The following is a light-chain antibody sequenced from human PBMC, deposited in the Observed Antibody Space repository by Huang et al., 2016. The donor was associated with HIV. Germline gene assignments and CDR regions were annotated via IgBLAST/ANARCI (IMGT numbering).Light chain of an antibody. Sequence: EIVLTQSPGTLSLSPGERATLSCRASQPVSSTYLAGYQQKPGQAPRLLIYGASSRATGIPDRFRASGSGTDFTLTITRVEPEDFAVYYCEQYGDSPYTFGQGTKLEIK. V-gene: IGKV3-20*01. J-gene: IGKJ2*01. CDR2: GAS. CDR1: QPVSSTY. CDR3: EQYGDSPYT.